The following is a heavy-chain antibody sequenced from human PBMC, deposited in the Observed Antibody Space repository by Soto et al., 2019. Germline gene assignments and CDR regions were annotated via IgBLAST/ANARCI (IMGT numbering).Heavy chain of an antibody. Sequence: QVQLRESGPGLVRPSETLSLTCTVFGASINNSYWSWIRQPPGKGLEWIGCIYYSGSTNYNPSLQSRVTISVDTSKNQFSLKLSSVTAADTAVYYCASHTSGWYNFWGQGTLVTVSS. CDR2: IYYSGST. J-gene: IGHJ4*02. CDR3: ASHTSGWYNF. CDR1: GASINNSY. D-gene: IGHD6-19*01. V-gene: IGHV4-59*08.